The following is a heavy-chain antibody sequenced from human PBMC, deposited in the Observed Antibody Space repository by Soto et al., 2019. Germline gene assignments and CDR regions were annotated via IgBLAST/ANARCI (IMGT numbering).Heavy chain of an antibody. D-gene: IGHD5-12*01. CDR1: GFTFSGYG. V-gene: IGHV3-30*18. Sequence: PGGSLRLSCAASGFTFSGYGMHWVRQAPGKGLEWVAVISYDGSNKYYADSVKGRFTISRDNSKNTLYLQMNSLRAEDTAVYYCAKDSLSTIVATITDYYYYMDVWGKGTTVTVS. CDR3: AKDSLSTIVATITDYYYYMDV. J-gene: IGHJ6*03. CDR2: ISYDGSNK.